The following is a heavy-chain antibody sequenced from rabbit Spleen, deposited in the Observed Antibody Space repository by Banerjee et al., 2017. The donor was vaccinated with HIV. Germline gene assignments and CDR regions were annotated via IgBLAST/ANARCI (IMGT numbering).Heavy chain of an antibody. D-gene: IGHD6-1*01. CDR3: ASAYSDIYFDL. CDR1: GFSFSSSYY. J-gene: IGHJ4*01. Sequence: QEQLVESGGGLVQPGASLTVTCTASGFSFSSSYYMCWVRQAPGKGLEWIACIYAGSSGSTYYASWAKGRFTISKTSSTTVTLQMTSLTAADTATYFCASAYSDIYFDLWGPGTLVTVS. V-gene: IGHV1S45*01. CDR2: IYAGSSGST.